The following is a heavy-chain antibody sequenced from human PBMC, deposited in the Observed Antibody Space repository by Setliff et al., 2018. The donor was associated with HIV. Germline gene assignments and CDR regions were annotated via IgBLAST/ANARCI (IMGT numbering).Heavy chain of an antibody. CDR1: GGSFSGYY. Sequence: SETLSLTCSVSGGSFSGYYWSWIRQPPGKGLEWIGYIYIYNSGSTNYNPSLTSRVTISADTSRNQFSLKLTSVTAADTAIYYCVRGVNFDYWGQGTQVTVSS. V-gene: IGHV4-59*01. CDR3: VRGVNFDY. D-gene: IGHD3-3*01. CDR2: IYIYNSGST. J-gene: IGHJ4*02.